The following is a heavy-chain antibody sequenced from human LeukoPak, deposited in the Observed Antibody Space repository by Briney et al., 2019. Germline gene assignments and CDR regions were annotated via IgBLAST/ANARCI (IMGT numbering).Heavy chain of an antibody. CDR3: AKDFGDIVVVPAAMEYYYMDV. J-gene: IGHJ6*03. D-gene: IGHD2-2*01. CDR1: GFTFSNHG. V-gene: IGHV3-30*02. Sequence: GGSLRLSCAASGFTFSNHGMHWVRQAPGKGLEWVAFIQYDGSNKYYADSVKGRFTISRDNSKNTLYLQMNSLRAEDTAVYYCAKDFGDIVVVPAAMEYYYMDVWGKGTTVTVSS. CDR2: IQYDGSNK.